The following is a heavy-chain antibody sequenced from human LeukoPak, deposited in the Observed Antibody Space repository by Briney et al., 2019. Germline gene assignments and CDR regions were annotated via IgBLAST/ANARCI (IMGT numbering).Heavy chain of an antibody. CDR2: IYSGGST. CDR3: AREDYGGNAFDY. J-gene: IGHJ4*02. Sequence: GGPLRLSCAASGFTVSSNYMSWVRQAPGKGLEWVSVIYSGGSTYYADSVKGRFTISRDNSKNTLYLQMNSLRAEDTAVYYCAREDYGGNAFDYWGQGTRVTVSS. V-gene: IGHV3-66*01. CDR1: GFTVSSNY. D-gene: IGHD4-23*01.